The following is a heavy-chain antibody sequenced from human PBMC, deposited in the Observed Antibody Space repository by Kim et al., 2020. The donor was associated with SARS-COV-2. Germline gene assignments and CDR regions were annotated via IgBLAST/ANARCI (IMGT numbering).Heavy chain of an antibody. J-gene: IGHJ4*02. CDR3: AGDFNIWGHAPSGY. V-gene: IGHV3-21*06. D-gene: IGHD3-10*01. Sequence: YADSVKGRFTIYRDHAKNTLYLQMNNHRAEDTAVYYCAGDFNIWGHAPSGYWSQGTLVTVSS.